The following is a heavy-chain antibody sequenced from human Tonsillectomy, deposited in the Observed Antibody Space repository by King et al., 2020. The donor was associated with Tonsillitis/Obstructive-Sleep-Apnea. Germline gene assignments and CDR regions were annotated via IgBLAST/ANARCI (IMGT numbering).Heavy chain of an antibody. J-gene: IGHJ4*02. D-gene: IGHD3-3*01. V-gene: IGHV1-69*01. CDR2: ISPIFGIA. Sequence: QLVQSGAEVKKPGSSVKVSCKASGGTFSSYASSWVRQAPGQGLEWMGGISPIFGIANYAQKFQGRVTITADESTSTAYMELSSLRSEDTAVYYCARGGGGTIFGVVITFDYWGQGTLVTVSS. CDR1: GGTFSSYA. CDR3: ARGGGGTIFGVVITFDY.